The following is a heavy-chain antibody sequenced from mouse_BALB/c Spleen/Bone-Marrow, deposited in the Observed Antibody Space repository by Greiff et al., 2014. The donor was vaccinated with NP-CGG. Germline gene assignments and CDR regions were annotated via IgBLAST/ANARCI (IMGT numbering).Heavy chain of an antibody. CDR3: VRSSPFFNGKGGDYAMDY. V-gene: IGHV5-9*03. CDR1: GFTFSSYS. CDR2: ISSGGGNI. Sequence: VQLKDSGGDLVKSGGSLKLSCAASGFTFSSYSMSWVRQIPEKRLEWVATISSGGGNIYYPDSVKGRFTISRDNAKNNLYLQMSSLGSEDTALYYCVRSSPFFNGKGGDYAMDYWGQGTSVTVSS. J-gene: IGHJ4*01. D-gene: IGHD2-1*01.